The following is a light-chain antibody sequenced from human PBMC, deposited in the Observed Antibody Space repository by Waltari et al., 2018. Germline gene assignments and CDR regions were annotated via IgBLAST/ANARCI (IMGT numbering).Light chain of an antibody. CDR1: QSISIY. J-gene: IGKJ1*01. CDR3: QKYGTLPAT. V-gene: IGKV3-20*01. Sequence: SCRASQSISIYLAGDQQKVGQPPRLLIYEAASRATGIPDRFSGSGSGTDVSLTISRLEPEDFAVYYCQKYGTLPATCGQGTKVEIK. CDR2: EAA.